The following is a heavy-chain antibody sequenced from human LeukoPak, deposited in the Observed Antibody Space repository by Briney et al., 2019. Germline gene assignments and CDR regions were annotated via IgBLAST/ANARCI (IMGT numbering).Heavy chain of an antibody. V-gene: IGHV3-53*01. Sequence: GGSLRLSCAASGFTFSSYAMSWVRQAPGKGLEWVSVIYSGGSTYYADSVKGRFTISRDNSKNTLYLQMNSLRAEDTAVYYCARTPLWTDAFDIWGQGTMVTISS. J-gene: IGHJ3*02. CDR3: ARTPLWTDAFDI. D-gene: IGHD2-21*01. CDR2: IYSGGST. CDR1: GFTFSSYA.